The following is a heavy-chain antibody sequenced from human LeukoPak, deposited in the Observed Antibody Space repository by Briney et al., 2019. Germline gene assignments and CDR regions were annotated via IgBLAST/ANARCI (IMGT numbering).Heavy chain of an antibody. J-gene: IGHJ4*02. CDR1: GGSFSGYY. V-gene: IGHV4-34*01. D-gene: IGHD5-12*01. CDR2: INHSGST. Sequence: PSETLSLTRAVYGGSFSGYYWSWIRQPPGKGLEWIGEINHSGSTNYNPSLKSRVTISVDTSKNQFSLKLSSVTAADTAVYYCARGYSGYDRFFDYWSQGTLVTVSS. CDR3: ARGYSGYDRFFDY.